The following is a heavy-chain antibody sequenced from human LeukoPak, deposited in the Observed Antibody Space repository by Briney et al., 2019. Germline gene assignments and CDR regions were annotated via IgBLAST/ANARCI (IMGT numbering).Heavy chain of an antibody. Sequence: GGSLRLSCATSGFTFSSYSINWVRQAPGKGLEWVSYISSSSSTIYYADSVKGRFTISRDNAKNSLYVQMNSLRAEDTAVYYCARDGLGYCSSTSCRPFDYWRQGTLVTVSS. CDR3: ARDGLGYCSSTSCRPFDY. J-gene: IGHJ4*02. D-gene: IGHD2-2*01. CDR2: ISSSSSTI. V-gene: IGHV3-48*01. CDR1: GFTFSSYS.